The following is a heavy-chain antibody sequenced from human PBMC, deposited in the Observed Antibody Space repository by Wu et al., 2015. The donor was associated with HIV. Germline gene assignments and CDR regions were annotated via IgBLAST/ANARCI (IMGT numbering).Heavy chain of an antibody. D-gene: IGHD3-10*01. CDR1: GGTFSSYA. CDR2: IIPIFGTV. V-gene: IGHV1-69*12. J-gene: IGHJ5*02. Sequence: QVQLVQSGAEVKKPGSSVKVSCKASGGTFSSYAICWVRQAPGQRLEWMGGIIPIFGTVNYAQKFQGRVTITADESTSTAYMELSSLRSEDTAVYYCAGGITLVRGSLGDWFDPWGQGTLGHRLL. CDR3: AGGITLVRGSLGDWFDP.